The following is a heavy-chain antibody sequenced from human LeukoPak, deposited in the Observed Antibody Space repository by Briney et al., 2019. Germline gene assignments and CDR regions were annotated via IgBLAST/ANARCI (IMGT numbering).Heavy chain of an antibody. J-gene: IGHJ4*02. CDR3: VSLGETYHYERSGYYHSDY. Sequence: SETLSLTCAVYGGSFSGYSWTWIRQPPGKGLEWIGEINHSGSTNYNPSLKSRVTISVDTAKNQFSLKLSSVTAADTAVYYCVSLGETYHYERSGYYHSDYWGQGTLVTVSS. CDR2: INHSGST. D-gene: IGHD3-22*01. V-gene: IGHV4-34*01. CDR1: GGSFSGYS.